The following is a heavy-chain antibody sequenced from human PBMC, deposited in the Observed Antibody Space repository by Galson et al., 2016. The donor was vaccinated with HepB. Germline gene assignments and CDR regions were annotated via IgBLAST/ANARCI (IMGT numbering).Heavy chain of an antibody. CDR3: ARRLVGSYGNAFDI. J-gene: IGHJ3*02. CDR1: GYTFTAYA. D-gene: IGHD2-8*02. CDR2: INTAKGDT. V-gene: IGHV1-3*04. Sequence: VKVSCKASGYTFTAYAIHWVRQAPGQRLEWMAWINTAKGDTRYSQKLQGRVTLTRDTSATTASMELSSLRFEDTAVYYCARRLVGSYGNAFDIWGQGTLVTVSS.